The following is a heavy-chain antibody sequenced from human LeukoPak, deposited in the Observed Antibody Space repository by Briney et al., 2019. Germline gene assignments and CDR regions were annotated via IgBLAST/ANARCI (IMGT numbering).Heavy chain of an antibody. V-gene: IGHV1-2*06. J-gene: IGHJ4*02. CDR2: INPNSGGT. Sequence: ASVKVSCKASGYTFTGYYMRWVRQAPGQGLEWMGRINPNSGGTNYAQKFQGRVTMTRDTSISTAYMELSRLRSDDTAVYYCARDGRRITVAGTGDNWGQGTLVTVSS. CDR1: GYTFTGYY. D-gene: IGHD6-19*01. CDR3: ARDGRRITVAGTGDN.